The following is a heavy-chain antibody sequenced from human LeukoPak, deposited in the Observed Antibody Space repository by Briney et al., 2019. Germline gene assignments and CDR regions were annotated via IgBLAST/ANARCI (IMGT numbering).Heavy chain of an antibody. CDR2: ISGSGGST. D-gene: IGHD5-12*01. V-gene: IGHV3-23*01. CDR3: AKCGGDPVDIVATGDFDY. CDR1: GFTFSSYA. Sequence: GGSLRLSCAASGFTFSSYAMSWVRQAPGKGLEWVSAISGSGGSTYYADSVKGRFTISRDNSKNTLYLQMNSLRAEDTAVYYCAKCGGDPVDIVATGDFDYWGQGTLVTVSS. J-gene: IGHJ4*02.